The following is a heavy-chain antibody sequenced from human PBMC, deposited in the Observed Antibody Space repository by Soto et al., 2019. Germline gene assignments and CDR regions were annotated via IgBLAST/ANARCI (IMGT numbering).Heavy chain of an antibody. V-gene: IGHV1-18*01. CDR2: ISTYNGDT. J-gene: IGHJ6*02. CDR3: GCFGWIIIYLGSTIYAQTFKGIVPMTTDTSSSTFQMEVWSPISDDTAFYYCAREGVAPYYYYGMDV. CDR1: GYTFTRSG. D-gene: IGHD3-3*01. Sequence: ASVKVSCKASGYTFTRSGISWVRQAPGQGLEWMGWISTYNGDTNYAQTIQKRINKTTNKSKSTIHMEMRNPRTEDTADHFFGCFGWIIIYLGSTIYAQTFKGIVPMTTDTSSSTFQMEVWSPISDDTAFYYCAREGVAPYYYYGMDVWGQGTPVTVSS.